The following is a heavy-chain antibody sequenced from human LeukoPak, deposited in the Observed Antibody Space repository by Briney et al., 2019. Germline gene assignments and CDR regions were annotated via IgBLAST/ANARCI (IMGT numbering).Heavy chain of an antibody. V-gene: IGHV4-4*07. Sequence: SETLSLTCTVSGASISSNYWSWIRQPAGKGLEWIGRLFTGGNTNYNPSLKSRVTMSIDMSKNQFSLNLNSVTAADTAVYYCAKAVCSGGDCYHFDHWGQGTLVTVSS. CDR1: GASISSNY. CDR2: LFTGGNT. J-gene: IGHJ4*02. CDR3: AKAVCSGGDCYHFDH. D-gene: IGHD2-15*01.